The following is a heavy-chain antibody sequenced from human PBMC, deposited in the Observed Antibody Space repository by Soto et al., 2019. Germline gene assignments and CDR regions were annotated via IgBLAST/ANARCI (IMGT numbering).Heavy chain of an antibody. CDR2: IFHSGST. D-gene: IGHD2-21*02. V-gene: IGHV4-4*02. CDR1: CGSISSSHW. Sequence: SXETLSLXWSVACGSISSSHWWTWVRQPPGNGLEWVADIFHSGSTNYNPSLKSRVTISVDKSKNQFSLKLTSVTAADTAVYYCARDSESCGGDCYYLAYWGQGTLVTVSS. J-gene: IGHJ4*02. CDR3: ARDSESCGGDCYYLAY.